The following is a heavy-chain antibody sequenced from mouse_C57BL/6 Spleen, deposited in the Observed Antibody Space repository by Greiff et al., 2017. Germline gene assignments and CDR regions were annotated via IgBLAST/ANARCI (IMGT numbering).Heavy chain of an antibody. CDR3: ARDYGSSYRFAY. CDR1: GYTFTSYW. V-gene: IGHV1-55*01. J-gene: IGHJ3*01. CDR2: LYPGSGST. Sequence: QVQLQQPGAELVKPGASVKMSCKASGYTFTSYWITWVKQRPGQGLEWIGDLYPGSGSTNYNEKFKSKATLTVDTSSSTAYMQLSSLTSEDSAVYYCARDYGSSYRFAYWGQGTLVTVSA. D-gene: IGHD1-1*01.